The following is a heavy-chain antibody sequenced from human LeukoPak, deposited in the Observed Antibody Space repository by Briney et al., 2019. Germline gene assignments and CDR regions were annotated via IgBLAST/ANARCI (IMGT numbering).Heavy chain of an antibody. D-gene: IGHD4-11*01. V-gene: IGHV3-33*01. Sequence: PGGSLRLSCTASAFSFSSYSMHWVRQAPGKGLEWVAVIWYDGSKTYYADSVKGRFTISRDNSKNTLDLQMSSLRAEDTAVYYCARSNTMTSNYYYGMDVWGQGTTVTVSS. CDR3: ARSNTMTSNYYYGMDV. J-gene: IGHJ6*02. CDR2: IWYDGSKT. CDR1: AFSFSSYS.